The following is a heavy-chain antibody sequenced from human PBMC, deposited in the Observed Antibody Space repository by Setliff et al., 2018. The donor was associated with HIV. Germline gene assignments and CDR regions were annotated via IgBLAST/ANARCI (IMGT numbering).Heavy chain of an antibody. V-gene: IGHV1-2*02. Sequence: ASVKVSCKTSGYTFTSYHLHWLRQAPGQGLEWMGWINPSSGDTRYAQRFQGRVTMTRDTSTNTAYMELNSLTSDDTAVYYCARDLVVVAPYYCFDPWGQGTLVTVSS. CDR2: INPSSGDT. J-gene: IGHJ5*02. CDR1: GYTFTSYH. D-gene: IGHD2-15*01. CDR3: ARDLVVVAPYYCFDP.